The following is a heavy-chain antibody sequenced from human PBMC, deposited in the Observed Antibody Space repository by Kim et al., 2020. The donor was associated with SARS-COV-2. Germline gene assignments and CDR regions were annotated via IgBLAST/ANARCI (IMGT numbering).Heavy chain of an antibody. CDR2: ISYDGSNK. CDR1: GFTFSSYA. J-gene: IGHJ5*02. D-gene: IGHD3-10*01. V-gene: IGHV3-30-3*01. CDR3: ARSGSGSYFNWFDP. Sequence: GGSLRLSCAASGFTFSSYAMHWVRQAPGKGLEWVAVISYDGSNKYYADSVKGRFTISRYNSKNTLYLQMNSLRAEDTAVYYCARSGSGSYFNWFDPWGQG.